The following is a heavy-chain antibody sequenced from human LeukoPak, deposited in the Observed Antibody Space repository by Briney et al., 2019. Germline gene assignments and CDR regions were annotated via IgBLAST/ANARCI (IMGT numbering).Heavy chain of an antibody. CDR2: IYYSGST. CDR3: ARRDSGPTEPFDY. J-gene: IGHJ4*02. D-gene: IGHD1-26*01. CDR1: GFTFSSYS. Sequence: KPGGSLRLSCAASGFTFSSYSMNWVRQAPGKGLEWIGSIYYSGSTYYNPSLKSRVTISVDTSKNQFSLKLSSVTAADTAVYYCARRDSGPTEPFDYWGQGTLVTVSS. V-gene: IGHV4-39*07.